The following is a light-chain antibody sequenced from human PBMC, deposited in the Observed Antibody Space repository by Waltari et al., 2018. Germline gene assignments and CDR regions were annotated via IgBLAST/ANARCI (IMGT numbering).Light chain of an antibody. V-gene: IGLV1-40*01. CDR2: NNI. CDR3: QSYDDSLSGYV. CDR1: SSNIGAVHD. Sequence: QSVLTQPPSVSGAPGQRVTISCTGSSSNIGAVHDVHWYQQLPGRAPRLLIPNNINRPSWVPDGISGSNSGTSASLVITGRQAEDEAEFYCQSYDDSLSGYVFGGGTKLTVL. J-gene: IGLJ3*02.